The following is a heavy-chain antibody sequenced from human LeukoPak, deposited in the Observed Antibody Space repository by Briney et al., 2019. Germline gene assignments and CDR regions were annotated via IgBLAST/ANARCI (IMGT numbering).Heavy chain of an antibody. V-gene: IGHV3-43D*03. CDR3: AKGTSSWHEFDS. Sequence: GGSLRLSCAASGFTFDDYAMHWVRQAPGKGLEWASLITWDGDSTYYADSVKGRFTISRDNSKNYLYLQMNSLRAEDTALYYCAKGTSSWHEFDSWGQGTLVTVSS. D-gene: IGHD6-13*01. CDR2: ITWDGDST. CDR1: GFTFDDYA. J-gene: IGHJ4*02.